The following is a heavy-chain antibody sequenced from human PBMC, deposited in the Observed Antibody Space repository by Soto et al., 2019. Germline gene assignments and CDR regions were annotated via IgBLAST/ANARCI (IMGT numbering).Heavy chain of an antibody. CDR2: IVPSLDTT. J-gene: IGHJ6*02. CDR1: GGTFSSSG. Sequence: GASVKVSCKASGGTFSSSGFSWVRQAPGQGLEWMGMIVPSLDTTNYAQKFQARVTITADEVTSTAYLQWSSLKASDTAMYYCARHRRGYCSSTSCSYHYYGMDVWGQGTTVTVSS. V-gene: IGHV1-69*11. CDR3: ARHRRGYCSSTSCSYHYYGMDV. D-gene: IGHD2-2*01.